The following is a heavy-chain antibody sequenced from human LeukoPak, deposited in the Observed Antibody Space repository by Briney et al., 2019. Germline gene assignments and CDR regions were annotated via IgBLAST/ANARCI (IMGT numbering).Heavy chain of an antibody. Sequence: GGSLRLSCAASGSTFSSYAMHWVRQAPGKGLEWVAVISYDGSNKYYADSVKGRFTISRDNSKNTLYLQMNSLRAEDTAVYYCARARDYWGQGTLVTVSS. CDR2: ISYDGSNK. J-gene: IGHJ4*02. CDR3: ARARDY. V-gene: IGHV3-30*04. CDR1: GSTFSSYA.